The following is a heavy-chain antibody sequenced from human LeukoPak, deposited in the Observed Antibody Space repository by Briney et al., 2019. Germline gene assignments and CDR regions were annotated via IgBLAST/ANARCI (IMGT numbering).Heavy chain of an antibody. CDR3: AKDRITIFGVVMDQ. CDR1: GFNFGGDW. V-gene: IGHV3-7*01. J-gene: IGHJ4*02. Sequence: GGSLRLSCATSGFNFGGDWMSWVRQTPGKGLEWVANINQDATEKFSVDSAKGRFTIFRDNAKNSLYLQMNSLRVEDTAIYYCAKDRITIFGVVMDQWGQGTLVTVSS. CDR2: INQDATEK. D-gene: IGHD3-3*01.